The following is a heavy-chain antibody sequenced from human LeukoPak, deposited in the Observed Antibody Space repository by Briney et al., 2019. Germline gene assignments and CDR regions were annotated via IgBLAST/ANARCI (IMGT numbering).Heavy chain of an antibody. CDR1: GGSFSGYY. V-gene: IGHV4-34*01. D-gene: IGHD2-2*01. CDR3: ARGKDIFCSSTSCYATRGYFDY. CDR2: INHSGST. Sequence: PSETLSLTCAVYGGSFSGYYWSWIRQPPGKGLEWIGEINHSGSTNYNPSLKSRVTISVDKSKKQFSLKLSSVTAADTAVYYCARGKDIFCSSTSCYATRGYFDYWGQGTLVTVSS. J-gene: IGHJ4*02.